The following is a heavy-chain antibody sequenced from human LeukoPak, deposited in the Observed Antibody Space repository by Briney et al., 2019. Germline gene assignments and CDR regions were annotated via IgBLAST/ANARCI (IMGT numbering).Heavy chain of an antibody. J-gene: IGHJ4*02. CDR2: IKQDGSAT. CDR3: AREKFDY. V-gene: IGHV3-7*03. CDR1: GFTFRSYW. Sequence: PGGSLRPSCAASGFTFRSYWMRWVRQAPGKGLEWVADIKQDGSATYYVDSVRGRFTISRDNAKNSLYLQMNSLRAEDTAVYYCAREKFDYWGQGTLVTVSS.